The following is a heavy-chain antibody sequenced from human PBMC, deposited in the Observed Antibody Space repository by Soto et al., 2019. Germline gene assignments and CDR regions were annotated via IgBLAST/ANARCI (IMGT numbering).Heavy chain of an antibody. CDR1: GGSLSGYF. Sequence: SETLSLTCGVYGGSLSGYFWSWIRQPPGKGLEWIGDIDHGGSTNYNPSLESRVTMSVDTSKNQFSLRLSSLTAADTAVYYCAALRFGTWGQGTLVTVSS. J-gene: IGHJ5*02. V-gene: IGHV4-34*01. CDR2: IDHGGST. CDR3: AALRFGT. D-gene: IGHD3-3*02.